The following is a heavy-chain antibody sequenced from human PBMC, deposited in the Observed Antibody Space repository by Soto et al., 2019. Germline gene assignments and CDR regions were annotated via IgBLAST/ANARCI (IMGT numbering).Heavy chain of an antibody. CDR1: GGSFSGYY. CDR3: ARGRVGDYGDYVFWYFDL. J-gene: IGHJ2*01. D-gene: IGHD4-17*01. V-gene: IGHV4-34*01. Sequence: QVQLQQWGAGLLKPSETLSLTCAVYGGSFSGYYWSWIRQPPGKVLEWIGEINHSGSTNYHPSLKSRVTISVDTSKNRCSLKLSSVTAADTAVYYCARGRVGDYGDYVFWYFDLWGRGTLVTVSS. CDR2: INHSGST.